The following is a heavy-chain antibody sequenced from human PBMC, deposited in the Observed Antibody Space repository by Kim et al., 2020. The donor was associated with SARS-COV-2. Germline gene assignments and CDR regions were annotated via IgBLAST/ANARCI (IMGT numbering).Heavy chain of an antibody. CDR3: ARTRSITMVRGVRNDAFDI. Sequence: RRVTISVDTSKNQFSLKLSSVTAADTAVYYCARTRSITMVRGVRNDAFDIWGQGTMVTVSS. D-gene: IGHD3-10*01. J-gene: IGHJ3*02. V-gene: IGHV4-34*01.